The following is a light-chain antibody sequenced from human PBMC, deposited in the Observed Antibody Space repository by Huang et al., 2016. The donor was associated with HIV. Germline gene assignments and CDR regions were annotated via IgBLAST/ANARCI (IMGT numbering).Light chain of an antibody. CDR3: QQYYSFPLT. Sequence: AIRITQSPSSLSASTGDKVSITCRASQDINTYLAWYQQKPGKPPSLLIYATSTLQSGVPSRFSGSGSGTDFTLNITHLQSEDFATYYCQQYYSFPLTFGQGSQVEV. V-gene: IGKV1-8*01. J-gene: IGKJ1*01. CDR1: QDINTY. CDR2: ATS.